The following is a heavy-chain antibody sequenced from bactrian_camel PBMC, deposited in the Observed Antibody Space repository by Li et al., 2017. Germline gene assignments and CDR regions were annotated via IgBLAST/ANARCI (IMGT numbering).Heavy chain of an antibody. J-gene: IGHJ4*01. D-gene: IGHD1*01. CDR2: IYVYSGIP. CDR3: AARSGDWLTLMESAFYY. V-gene: IGHV3-2*01. Sequence: HVQLVESGGGSVQAGGSLKLSCAVSGSTTGSHCIGWFRQAPGKEREALASIYVYSGIPWYSDSVKGRFTVSLDNAKNKVYLQMNSLKPEDTAMYYCAARSGDWLTLMESAFYYWGQGTQVTVS. CDR1: GSTTGSHC.